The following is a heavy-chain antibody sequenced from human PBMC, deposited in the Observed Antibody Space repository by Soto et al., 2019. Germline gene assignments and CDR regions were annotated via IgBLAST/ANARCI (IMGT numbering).Heavy chain of an antibody. CDR3: AKDGGVVLLYNWFDP. V-gene: IGHV3-30*18. CDR1: GFTFSSYR. Sequence: GSLRLSCAASGFTFSSYRMHWGRQAPGKGLEWVAVISYDGSNKYYADSVKGRFTISRDNSKNTLYLQMNSLRAEDTAVYYCAKDGGVVLLYNWFDPWGQGTLVTVSS. CDR2: ISYDGSNK. D-gene: IGHD2-15*01. J-gene: IGHJ5*02.